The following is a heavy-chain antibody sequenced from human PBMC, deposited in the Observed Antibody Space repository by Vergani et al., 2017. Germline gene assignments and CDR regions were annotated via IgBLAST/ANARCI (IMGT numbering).Heavy chain of an antibody. Sequence: EVQLVESGGGLVQPGRSLRLSCAASGFTFDDYAMHWVRQAPGKGLAGVSGISWNSGNIGYADSVKGRFTIARDNAKNSLYLQMNSLRAEDTALYYCVKDGRSGAYYYYYMDVWGKGTTVTVSS. CDR2: ISWNSGNI. CDR1: GFTFDDYA. V-gene: IGHV3-9*01. D-gene: IGHD3-10*01. CDR3: VKDGRSGAYYYYYMDV. J-gene: IGHJ6*03.